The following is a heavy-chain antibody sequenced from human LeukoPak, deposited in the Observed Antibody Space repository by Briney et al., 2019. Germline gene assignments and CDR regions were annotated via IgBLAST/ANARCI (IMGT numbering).Heavy chain of an antibody. V-gene: IGHV3-23*01. CDR3: AKPQYAFGPLGY. CDR1: GFTFSNYG. D-gene: IGHD3/OR15-3a*01. Sequence: PGGSLRLSCAASGFTFSNYGMGWVRQAPGKGLEWVSGIIGNADSAYYADYVKGRFTISRDNSKNTLFLQMNSLRAEDPAVYYCAKPQYAFGPLGYWGQGTLVTVSP. J-gene: IGHJ4*02. CDR2: IIGNADSA.